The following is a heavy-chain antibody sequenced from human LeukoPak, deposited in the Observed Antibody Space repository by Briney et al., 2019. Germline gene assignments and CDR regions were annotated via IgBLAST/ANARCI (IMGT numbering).Heavy chain of an antibody. V-gene: IGHV1-2*02. D-gene: IGHD2-2*01. CDR3: ARANFLYCSSTTCLFDY. CDR1: GYTFTDYY. J-gene: IGHJ4*02. CDR2: INPNDGDT. Sequence: ASVKVSCQASGYTFTDYYMHWVRQAPGQRFDWMGWINPNDGDTNYAQKFQGRVTMTRDTPISTAHMEVSRLRSDDTAVYYCARANFLYCSSTTCLFDYWGQGTLVTVSS.